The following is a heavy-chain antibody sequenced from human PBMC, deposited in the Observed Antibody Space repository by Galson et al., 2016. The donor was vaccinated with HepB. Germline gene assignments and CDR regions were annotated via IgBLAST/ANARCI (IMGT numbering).Heavy chain of an antibody. Sequence: SETLSLTCTVSDGSISRSGNYWGWIRQPPGKGLEWIGSIYYTGSTYYNPSLKSRVTISVDTSNNQFSLKLRSVTATDTAVYYCARLVAVAAPGEGPFDIWGHGTLVTVSS. CDR3: ARLVAVAAPGEGPFDI. CDR1: DGSISRSGNY. D-gene: IGHD6-19*01. CDR2: IYYTGST. V-gene: IGHV4-39*01. J-gene: IGHJ3*02.